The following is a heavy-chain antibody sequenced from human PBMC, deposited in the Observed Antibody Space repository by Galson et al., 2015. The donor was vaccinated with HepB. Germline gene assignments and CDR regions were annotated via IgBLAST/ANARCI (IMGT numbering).Heavy chain of an antibody. J-gene: IGHJ6*02. D-gene: IGHD3-22*01. CDR2: INPSGGST. CDR1: GYTFTSYY. V-gene: IGHV1-46*01. CDR3: ARVRSMIVVVNGVGYYGMDV. Sequence: SVKVSCKASGYTFTSYYMHWVRQAPGQGLEWMGIINPSGGSTSYAQKFQGRVTMTRDTSTSTVYMELSSLRSEDTAVYYCARVRSMIVVVNGVGYYGMDVWGQGTTVTVSS.